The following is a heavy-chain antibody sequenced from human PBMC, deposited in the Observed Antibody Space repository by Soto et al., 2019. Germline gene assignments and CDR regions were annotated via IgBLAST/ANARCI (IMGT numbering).Heavy chain of an antibody. V-gene: IGHV4-34*01. J-gene: IGHJ4*02. D-gene: IGHD5-12*01. Sequence: PSETLSLTCAVYGGSFSGYYWSWIRQPPGKGLEWIGEINHSGSTNYNPSLKSRITISVDTSKNQFSLKLSSVTAADTVVYYCARFRKWLRIGGFDYWGQGTLVTVSS. CDR2: INHSGST. CDR3: ARFRKWLRIGGFDY. CDR1: GGSFSGYY.